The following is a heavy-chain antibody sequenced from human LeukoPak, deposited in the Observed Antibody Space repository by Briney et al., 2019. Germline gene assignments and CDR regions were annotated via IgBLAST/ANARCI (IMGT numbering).Heavy chain of an antibody. D-gene: IGHD1-14*01. Sequence: SQTLSLTCAISGDSVSSNSAACNWIRQSPSRGLEWLGRTHYRSKWYNDYSVSVKSRITINPDTCKNQFSLQLNSVTPEDTAVYYCARGMIAPVTPTYTWFDTWGQGTLVTVSS. CDR3: ARGMIAPVTPTYTWFDT. V-gene: IGHV6-1*01. CDR2: THYRSKWYN. CDR1: GDSVSSNSAA. J-gene: IGHJ5*02.